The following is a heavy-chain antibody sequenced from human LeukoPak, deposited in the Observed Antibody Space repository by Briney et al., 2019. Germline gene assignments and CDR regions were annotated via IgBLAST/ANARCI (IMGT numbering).Heavy chain of an antibody. CDR3: ARIQTTYDFWSGDNTGAFDI. CDR1: GFTFSSYA. D-gene: IGHD3-3*01. J-gene: IGHJ3*02. Sequence: PGGSLRLSCAASGFTFSSYAMHWVRQAPGKGLEWVAVISYDGSNKYYADSVKGRFTISRDNSKNTLYLQMNSLRAEDTAVYYCARIQTTYDFWSGDNTGAFDIWGQGTMVTVSS. V-gene: IGHV3-30-3*01. CDR2: ISYDGSNK.